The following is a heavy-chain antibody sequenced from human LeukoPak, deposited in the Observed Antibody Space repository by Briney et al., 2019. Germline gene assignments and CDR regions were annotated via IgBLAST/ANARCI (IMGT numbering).Heavy chain of an antibody. CDR1: GGSISSSSYY. CDR3: ARVDYSYYYMDV. CDR2: IYYSGST. V-gene: IGHV4-39*01. Sequence: SETLSLTCTVPGGSISSSSYYWGWIRQPPGKGLEWIGVIYYSGSTNYNPSLKSRATISVHTSKNQFSLKLSSVTAADTALYSCARVDYSYYYMDVWGKGTTVTVSS. J-gene: IGHJ6*03.